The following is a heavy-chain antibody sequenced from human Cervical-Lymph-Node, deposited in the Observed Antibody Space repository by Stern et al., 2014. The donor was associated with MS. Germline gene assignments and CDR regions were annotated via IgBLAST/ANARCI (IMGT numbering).Heavy chain of an antibody. CDR3: ARDLRSQYSSSGFDY. J-gene: IGHJ4*02. CDR1: GGSISGFY. CDR2: IYARGRT. Sequence: VQLVQSGPGLVKPSETLSLACTVSGGSISGFYWSWIRQPAGKGLEWIGRIYARGRTDQNPPLKSRVPMSVDTSKNQFSLKVRSVTAADTAVYYCARDLRSQYSSSGFDYWGQGTLVTVSS. D-gene: IGHD6-6*01. V-gene: IGHV4-4*07.